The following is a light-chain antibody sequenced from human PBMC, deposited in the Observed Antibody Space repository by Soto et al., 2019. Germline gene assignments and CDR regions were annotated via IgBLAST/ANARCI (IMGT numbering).Light chain of an antibody. CDR3: QRYGTSLPLT. J-gene: IGKJ4*01. V-gene: IGKV3-20*01. CDR1: QSVSSNY. CDR2: GAS. Sequence: EIVLTQSPGTLSLSPGDRATLSCRTSQSVSSNYLAWYQQKPGQAPRLLIYGASSRDTGSPDRFSGSGSGTDFALTISRLEPEDFAVYYCQRYGTSLPLTFGGGTKVEIK.